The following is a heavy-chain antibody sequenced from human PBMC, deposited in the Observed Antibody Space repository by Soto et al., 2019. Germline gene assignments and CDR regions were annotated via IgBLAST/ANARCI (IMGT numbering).Heavy chain of an antibody. V-gene: IGHV5-51*01. Sequence: GESLKISCQVSGYTFTIYWIGWVRQMPGKGLEWMGSIYPSDSDTCYSPSFQGQVTISAAQSITTAYLQWDSLRASDTAIYYCAGTANTLQDHFDLWGQGTPVTVSS. CDR2: IYPSDSDT. CDR1: GYTFTIYW. J-gene: IGHJ4*02. D-gene: IGHD1-7*01. CDR3: AGTANTLQDHFDL.